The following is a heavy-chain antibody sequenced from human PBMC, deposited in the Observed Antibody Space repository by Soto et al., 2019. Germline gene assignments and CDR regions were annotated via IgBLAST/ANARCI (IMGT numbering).Heavy chain of an antibody. Sequence: SETLSLTCAVSGGSISSGGYSWSWIRQPPGKGLEWIGYIYHSGSTYYNPSLKSRVTISVDRSKNQFSLKLSSVTAADTAVYYCARAAVGYYYGMDVWGQGTTVTVSS. D-gene: IGHD6-19*01. CDR2: IYHSGST. CDR3: ARAAVGYYYGMDV. J-gene: IGHJ6*02. V-gene: IGHV4-30-2*01. CDR1: GGSISSGGYS.